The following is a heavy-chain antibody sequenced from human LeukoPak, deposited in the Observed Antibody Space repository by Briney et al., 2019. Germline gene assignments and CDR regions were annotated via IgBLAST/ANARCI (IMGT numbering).Heavy chain of an antibody. V-gene: IGHV3-23*01. CDR2: ISGSGGST. J-gene: IGHJ4*02. CDR3: AKLGGWYGGFPPPPGY. CDR1: GFTFSSYA. D-gene: IGHD6-19*01. Sequence: GGSLRLSCAASGFTFSSYAMSWVRQAPGKGLEWVSAISGSGGSTYYADSVKGRFTISRDNSKNTLYLQMNSLRAEDTAVYYCAKLGGWYGGFPPPPGYWGQGTQVTVSS.